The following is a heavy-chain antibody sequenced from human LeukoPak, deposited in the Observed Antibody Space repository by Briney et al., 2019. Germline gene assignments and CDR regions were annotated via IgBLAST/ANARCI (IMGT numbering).Heavy chain of an antibody. Sequence: ASVKVSCKASGYTFTGYYMHWVRQAPGQGLEWMGWINPNSGGTNYARKFQGRVTMTRDTSISTAYMELSRLRSDDTAVYYCARVRRTYYYGSGSNGPLDYWGQGTLVTVSS. J-gene: IGHJ4*02. CDR2: INPNSGGT. V-gene: IGHV1-2*02. CDR3: ARVRRTYYYGSGSNGPLDY. D-gene: IGHD3-10*01. CDR1: GYTFTGYY.